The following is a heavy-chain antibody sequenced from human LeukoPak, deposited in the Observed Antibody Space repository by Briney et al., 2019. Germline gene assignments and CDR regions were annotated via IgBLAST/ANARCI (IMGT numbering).Heavy chain of an antibody. J-gene: IGHJ4*02. CDR2: MNPNSGNT. D-gene: IGHD3-10*01. V-gene: IGHV1-8*01. CDR1: GYTFASYD. Sequence: GASVKVSCKASGYTFASYDINWVRQATGQGLEWMGWMNPNSGNTGYAQKFQGRVTMTRNTSISTAYMELSSLRSEDTAVYYCARGRINLLTYYYGSGSYWDYWGQGTLVTVSS. CDR3: ARGRINLLTYYYGSGSYWDY.